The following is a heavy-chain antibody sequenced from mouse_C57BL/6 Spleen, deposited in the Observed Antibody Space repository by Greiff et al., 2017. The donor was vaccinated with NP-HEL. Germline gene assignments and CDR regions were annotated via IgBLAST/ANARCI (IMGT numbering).Heavy chain of an antibody. CDR3: ARHYDYETAWFAY. D-gene: IGHD2-4*01. Sequence: VQLVESGPELVKPGASVKISCKASGYAFSSSWMNWVKQRPGKGLEWIGRIYPGDGDTNYNGKLKGKATLTADKSSSTAYMQLSSLTSEDSAVYFCARHYDYETAWFAYWGQGTLVTVSA. J-gene: IGHJ3*01. V-gene: IGHV1-82*01. CDR2: IYPGDGDT. CDR1: GYAFSSSW.